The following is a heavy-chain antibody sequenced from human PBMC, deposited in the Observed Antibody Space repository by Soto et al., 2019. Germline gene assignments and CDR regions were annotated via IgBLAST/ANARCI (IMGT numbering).Heavy chain of an antibody. CDR3: ATGGLGYCSSTSCRGSYYYNGMDV. CDR2: INPNSGGT. V-gene: IGHV1-2*04. Sequence: VASVKVSCKASGYTFTGYYMHWVRQAPGQGLEWMGWINPNSGGTNYAQKFQGWVTMTRDTSISTAYMELSRLRSDDTAVYYCATGGLGYCSSTSCRGSYYYNGMDVWGQGTTVTVSS. CDR1: GYTFTGYY. J-gene: IGHJ6*02. D-gene: IGHD2-2*01.